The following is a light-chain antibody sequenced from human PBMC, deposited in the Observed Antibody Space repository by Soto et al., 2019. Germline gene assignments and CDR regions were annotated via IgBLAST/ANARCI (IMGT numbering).Light chain of an antibody. Sequence: DIVMTQSPLSLPITPGDPASISFRSSQSLLHSNGENYLDWYLQKPGQSPQLLIYLGSYRASGVPDRFSGSGSGTDFTLKISRVEAEDVGVYYRMQALQTRTFGQGT. J-gene: IGKJ1*01. CDR3: MQALQTRT. V-gene: IGKV2-28*01. CDR2: LGS. CDR1: QSLLHSNGENY.